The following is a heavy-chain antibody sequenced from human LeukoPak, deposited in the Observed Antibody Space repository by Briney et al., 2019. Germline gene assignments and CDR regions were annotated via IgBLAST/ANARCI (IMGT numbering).Heavy chain of an antibody. CDR2: IYYSGST. CDR3: ARVGPYYDFWRVYYYYMDV. J-gene: IGHJ6*03. D-gene: IGHD3-3*01. CDR1: GGSISSYY. V-gene: IGHV4-59*01. Sequence: SETLSLTCTVSGGSISSYYWSWIRQPPGKGLEWIGYIYYSGSTNYNPSLKSRVTISVDTSKNQFSLKLSSVTAADTAAYYCARVGPYYDFWRVYYYYMDVWGKGTTVTVSS.